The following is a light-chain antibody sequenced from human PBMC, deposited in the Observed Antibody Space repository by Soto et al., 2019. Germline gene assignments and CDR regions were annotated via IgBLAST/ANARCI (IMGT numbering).Light chain of an antibody. Sequence: DIQMTQSPSTLSASVGDRVTITCRASQSISSWLAWYQQKPGKAPKLLIYKASSLESGVSSRFSGSGSGTEFTLTISSLQPNHFATYYCQQYNSYSPKYTFGQGTKLKIK. CDR3: QQYNSYSPKYT. CDR1: QSISSW. CDR2: KAS. V-gene: IGKV1-5*03. J-gene: IGKJ2*01.